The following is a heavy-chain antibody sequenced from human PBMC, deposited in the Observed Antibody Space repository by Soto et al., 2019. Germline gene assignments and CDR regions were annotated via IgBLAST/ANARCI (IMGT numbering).Heavy chain of an antibody. Sequence: SETLSLTCTVSGGSIRSGGYYWSWVRQNPRRGLEWIGNIYYSGNTYYNPSLKSRLTISVDTSKNQFSLNLSSVTAADTAVYYCARDRLMATAGTARHYFGLDIWGQGTTVTVSS. D-gene: IGHD5-18*01. CDR1: GGSIRSGGYY. J-gene: IGHJ6*02. V-gene: IGHV4-31*03. CDR3: ARDRLMATAGTARHYFGLDI. CDR2: IYYSGNT.